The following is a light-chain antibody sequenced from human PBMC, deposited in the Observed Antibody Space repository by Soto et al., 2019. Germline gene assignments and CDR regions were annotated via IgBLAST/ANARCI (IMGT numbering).Light chain of an antibody. Sequence: QSALTQAPSASGSPGQSVTISCTGTSSDVGGYNYVSWYQQHPGRPPKLMIYEVTKRPLGVPDRFSGSKSGNTASLTVSGLEAEDEADYYCSSYAGSNNYVFGPGTKLTVL. V-gene: IGLV2-8*01. CDR2: EVT. CDR3: SSYAGSNNYV. J-gene: IGLJ1*01. CDR1: SSDVGGYNY.